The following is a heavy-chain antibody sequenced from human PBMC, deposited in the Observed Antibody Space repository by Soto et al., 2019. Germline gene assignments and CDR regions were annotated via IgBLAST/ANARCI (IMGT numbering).Heavy chain of an antibody. CDR1: GFTFSSYA. CDR2: IWYDGSNK. CDR3: ARDKVHYYDSSGYYGDYYYYGMDV. D-gene: IGHD3-22*01. Sequence: GGSLRLSCAASGFTFSSYAMSWVRQAPGKGLEWVAVIWYDGSNKYYADSVKGRFTISRDNSRNTLYLQMNSLRAEDTAVYYCARDKVHYYDSSGYYGDYYYYGMDVWGQGTTVTVSS. J-gene: IGHJ6*02. V-gene: IGHV3-33*08.